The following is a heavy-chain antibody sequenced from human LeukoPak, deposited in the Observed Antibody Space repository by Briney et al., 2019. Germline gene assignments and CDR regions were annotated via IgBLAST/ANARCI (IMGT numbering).Heavy chain of an antibody. CDR3: ATVPYRHMIVVNYFDY. CDR2: FDPEDGET. Sequence: ASVKVSCKVSGYTLTELSMHWVRQAPGKGLEWMGGFDPEDGETIYAQKFQGRVTMTEDTSTDTAYMELSSLRPEDTAVYYCATVPYRHMIVVNYFDYWGQGTLVTVSS. V-gene: IGHV1-24*01. CDR1: GYTLTELS. J-gene: IGHJ4*02. D-gene: IGHD3-22*01.